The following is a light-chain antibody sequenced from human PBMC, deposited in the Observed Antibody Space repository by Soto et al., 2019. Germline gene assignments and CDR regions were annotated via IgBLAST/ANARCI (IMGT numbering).Light chain of an antibody. CDR3: QQYDTWPRT. CDR1: QSVSTN. CDR2: GAS. J-gene: IGKJ1*01. V-gene: IGKV3-15*01. Sequence: VMTQSTASLSVPPGERATRSCRASQSVSTNFAWYLQKPGQAPRLLIYGASTRATAVPARFTASGSGTEFTLSISSLQSDDFGVYYCQQYDTWPRTFGQGTKVDIK.